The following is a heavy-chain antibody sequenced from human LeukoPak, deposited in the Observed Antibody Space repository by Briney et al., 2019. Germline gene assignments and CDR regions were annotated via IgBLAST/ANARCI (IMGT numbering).Heavy chain of an antibody. D-gene: IGHD3-10*01. J-gene: IGHJ4*02. Sequence: PGGSLRLSCSASGFTFSNYWMTWVRQSPGKGLERVAIIKHDGSDKYCVDSVKGRFTIYRDNAKNSLYLQMSSLRAEDTAVYYCARGGHRQKEFWGQGTLVTVSS. CDR1: GFTFSNYW. CDR3: ARGGHRQKEF. CDR2: IKHDGSDK. V-gene: IGHV3-7*01.